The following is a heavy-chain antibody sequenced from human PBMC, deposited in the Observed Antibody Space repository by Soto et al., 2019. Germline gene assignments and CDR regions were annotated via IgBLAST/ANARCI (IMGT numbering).Heavy chain of an antibody. J-gene: IGHJ6*03. CDR2: IYYSGST. Sequence: PSETLSLTCTVSGGSISSSSYYWGWIRQPPGKGLEWIGSIYYSGSTYYNPSLKSRVTISVDTSKNQFSLKLSSVTAADTAVYYCASLRSEGYYYYYMDVWGKGTTVTVSS. CDR3: ASLRSEGYYYYYMDV. CDR1: GGSISSSSYY. V-gene: IGHV4-39*01.